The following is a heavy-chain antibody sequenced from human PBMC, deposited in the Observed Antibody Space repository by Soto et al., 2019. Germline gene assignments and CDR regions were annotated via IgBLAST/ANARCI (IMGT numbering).Heavy chain of an antibody. CDR3: AREAIKPWTGTTSY. D-gene: IGHD1-7*01. Sequence: SETLSLTCTVSGCSISSVGYYWSWIRQHPGKGLEWIGYIYYSGSTYYNPSLKSRVTISVDTSKNQFSLKLSSVTAADTAVYYCAREAIKPWTGTTSYWGQGTLVTVSS. J-gene: IGHJ4*02. V-gene: IGHV4-31*03. CDR2: IYYSGST. CDR1: GCSISSVGYY.